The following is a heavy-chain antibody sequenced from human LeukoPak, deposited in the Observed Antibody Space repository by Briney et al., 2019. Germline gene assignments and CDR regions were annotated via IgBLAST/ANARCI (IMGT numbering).Heavy chain of an antibody. J-gene: IGHJ4*02. V-gene: IGHV3-30-3*01. D-gene: IGHD3-10*01. CDR2: ISYDGSNK. CDR1: GFTFSSYA. Sequence: GGSLRLSCAASGFTFSSYAMHWVRQAPGEGLEWVAVISYDGSNKYYADSVKGRFTISRDSSKNTLYLQMNSLRAEDTAVYYCARSLYYYGSGGEDYWGQGTLVTVSS. CDR3: ARSLYYYGSGGEDY.